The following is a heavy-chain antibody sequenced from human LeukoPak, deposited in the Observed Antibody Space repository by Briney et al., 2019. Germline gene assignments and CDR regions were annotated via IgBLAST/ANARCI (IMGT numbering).Heavy chain of an antibody. CDR1: GGSISSYY. CDR2: IYYSGST. J-gene: IGHJ5*02. V-gene: IGHV4-59*01. Sequence: PSETLSLTCTVSGGSISSYYWSWIRQPPGKGLEWIGYIYYSGSTNYNPSLKSRVTISVDTSKNQFSLKLNSVTAADTAVYYCARVGSLSGSIPEDWFDPWGQGTLVTVSS. D-gene: IGHD1-26*01. CDR3: ARVGSLSGSIPEDWFDP.